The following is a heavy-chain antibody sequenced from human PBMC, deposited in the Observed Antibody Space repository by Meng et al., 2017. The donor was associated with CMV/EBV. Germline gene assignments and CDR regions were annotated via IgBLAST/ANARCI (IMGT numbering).Heavy chain of an antibody. D-gene: IGHD3-10*01. CDR2: INHRGST. Sequence: QGQLQEWGAERLDPSCSLSSTCAVYGGALSGYHWSWIRQPPGKGLGWIGEINHRGSTNYNPSLKSRVTISVDTSKNQFSLKLSSVTAADTAVYYCARESMVRGEDWGQGTLVTVSS. J-gene: IGHJ4*02. CDR1: GGALSGYH. CDR3: ARESMVRGED. V-gene: IGHV4-34*01.